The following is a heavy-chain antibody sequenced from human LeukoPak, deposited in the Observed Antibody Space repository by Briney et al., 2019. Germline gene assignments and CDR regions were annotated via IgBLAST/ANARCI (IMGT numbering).Heavy chain of an antibody. CDR3: ARGGYYDSTGPLEG. J-gene: IGHJ4*02. CDR2: ISSSSSYI. CDR1: GVTFSIYS. D-gene: IGHD3-22*01. V-gene: IGHV3-21*01. Sequence: PGGSLRLSCAASGVTFSIYSMNGVRQAPGKGREWVSSISSSSSYIYYADSVKGRFTISRDNAKNSLYLQMNSLRAEDTAVYYCARGGYYDSTGPLEGWGQGTLVTVSS.